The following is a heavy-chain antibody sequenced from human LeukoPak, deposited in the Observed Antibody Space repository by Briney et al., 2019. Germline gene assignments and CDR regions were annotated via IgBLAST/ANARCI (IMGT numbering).Heavy chain of an antibody. CDR3: ARDPGSSGWYDYYFDC. V-gene: IGHV3-23*01. J-gene: IGHJ4*02. Sequence: GGSLRLSCAASGFTFSSYAMSWVRQAPGKGLEWVSAISGSGGSTYYADSVKGRFTISRDNSKNTLYLQMNSLRAEDTAVYYCARDPGSSGWYDYYFDCWGQGTLVTVSS. CDR1: GFTFSSYA. D-gene: IGHD6-19*01. CDR2: ISGSGGST.